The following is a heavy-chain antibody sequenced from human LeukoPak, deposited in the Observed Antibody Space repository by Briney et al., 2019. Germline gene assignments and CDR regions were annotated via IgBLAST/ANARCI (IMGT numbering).Heavy chain of an antibody. Sequence: GGSLRLSCAASGFTFSSYWMNWVRQAPGKGLEWVANIKQDGSEKYYVDSVKGRFTISRDNAKNSLYLQMNSLRAEDTAVYYCARSMVRGVINHWGQGTLVTVSS. CDR2: IKQDGSEK. V-gene: IGHV3-7*01. J-gene: IGHJ5*02. D-gene: IGHD3-10*01. CDR1: GFTFSSYW. CDR3: ARSMVRGVINH.